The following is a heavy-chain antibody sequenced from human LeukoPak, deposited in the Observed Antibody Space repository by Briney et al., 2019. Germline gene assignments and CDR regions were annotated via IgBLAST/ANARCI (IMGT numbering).Heavy chain of an antibody. CDR1: GFTFISYS. CDR2: ISSSGSTI. Sequence: SGGSLRLSCAASGFTFISYSMNWVRQAPGKGLEWVSYISSSGSTIYYADSVKGRFTISRDNSKNTVFLQMNSLRPEDTAVYYCARSVHFGYHDYWGQGTLVTVSS. CDR3: ARSVHFGYHDY. J-gene: IGHJ4*02. D-gene: IGHD3-22*01. V-gene: IGHV3-48*01.